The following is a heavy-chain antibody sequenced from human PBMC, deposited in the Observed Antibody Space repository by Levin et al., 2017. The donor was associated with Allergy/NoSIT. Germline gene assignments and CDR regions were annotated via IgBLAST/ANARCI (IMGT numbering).Heavy chain of an antibody. J-gene: IGHJ4*02. Sequence: PSETLSLTCAVYGGSFSGYYWSWIRQPPGKGLEWIGEINHSGSTNYNPSLKSRVTISVDTSKNQFSLKLSSVTAADTAVYYCARKRHYDDYYDSGGSVYYFDYWGQGTLVTVSS. CDR1: GGSFSGYY. D-gene: IGHD3-22*01. CDR2: INHSGST. CDR3: ARKRHYDDYYDSGGSVYYFDY. V-gene: IGHV4-34*01.